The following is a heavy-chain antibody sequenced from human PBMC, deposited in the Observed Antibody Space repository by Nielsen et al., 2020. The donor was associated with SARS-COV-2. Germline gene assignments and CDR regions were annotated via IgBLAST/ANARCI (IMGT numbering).Heavy chain of an antibody. V-gene: IGHV3-30*18. CDR1: GFTFSSYG. Sequence: GESLKISCAASGFTFSSYGMHWVRQAPGKGLEWVAVISYDGSNKYYADSVKGRFTISRDNAKNSLYLQMNSLRAEDTALYYCAKDRVELVYYGSGSVIDYWGQGTLVTVSS. CDR2: ISYDGSNK. D-gene: IGHD3-10*01. J-gene: IGHJ4*02. CDR3: AKDRVELVYYGSGSVIDY.